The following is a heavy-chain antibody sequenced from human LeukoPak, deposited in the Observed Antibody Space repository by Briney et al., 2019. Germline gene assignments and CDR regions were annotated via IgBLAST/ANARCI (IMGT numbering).Heavy chain of an antibody. J-gene: IGHJ4*02. CDR2: IIPIFGTA. D-gene: IGHD3-22*01. Sequence: SVTVSCKASGGTFSSNAISWVRQAPGQGLEWMGGIIPIFGTANYAQKFQGRVTITADESTSTAYMELSSLRSEDTAVYYCARTTYYYDSSGYYLGYWGQGTLVTVSS. CDR1: GGTFSSNA. CDR3: ARTTYYYDSSGYYLGY. V-gene: IGHV1-69*13.